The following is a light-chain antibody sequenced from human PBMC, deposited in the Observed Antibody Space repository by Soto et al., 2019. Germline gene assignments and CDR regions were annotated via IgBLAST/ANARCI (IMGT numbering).Light chain of an antibody. Sequence: SQLALSPSTMSASVVDRVTITFRASQTVSSWLAWHQQKSGRAPKLLIYDASSLEGGVPARFSGSGSGTEFTLTISSLQPDDFAAYYCQQYGSSYTFGQGTKVDIK. V-gene: IGKV1-5*01. J-gene: IGKJ2*01. CDR3: QQYGSSYT. CDR1: QTVSSW. CDR2: DAS.